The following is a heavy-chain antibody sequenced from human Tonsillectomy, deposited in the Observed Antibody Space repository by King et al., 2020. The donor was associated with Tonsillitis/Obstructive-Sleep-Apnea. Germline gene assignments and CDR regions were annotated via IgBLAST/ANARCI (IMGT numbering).Heavy chain of an antibody. V-gene: IGHV3-48*02. CDR2: ISSSSCTI. CDR1: GFTFSSYS. CDR3: AGETVVVPAAYYYYYYMDV. D-gene: IGHD2-2*01. Sequence: VQLVESGGGLVQPGGSLRLSCAASGFTFSSYSMNWVRQAPGKGLEWVSSISSSSCTIYYADSVKGRLTHSRDNAKNSLYLQMNSLRDEDTAVYYCAGETVVVPAAYYYYYYMDVWGKGTTVTVSS. J-gene: IGHJ6*03.